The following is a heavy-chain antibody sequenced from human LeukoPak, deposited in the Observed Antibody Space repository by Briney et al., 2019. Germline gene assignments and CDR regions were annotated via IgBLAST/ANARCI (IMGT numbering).Heavy chain of an antibody. CDR2: IYYSGST. Sequence: SETLSLTCTVSGGSISSGGYSWSWIRQPPGKGLEWIGYIYYSGSTNYNPSLKSRVTISVDTSKNQFSLKLSSVTAADTAVYYCARAWIDFWSGLGIGLFDYWGQGTLVTVSS. CDR3: ARAWIDFWSGLGIGLFDY. CDR1: GGSISSGGYS. V-gene: IGHV4-61*08. J-gene: IGHJ4*02. D-gene: IGHD3-3*01.